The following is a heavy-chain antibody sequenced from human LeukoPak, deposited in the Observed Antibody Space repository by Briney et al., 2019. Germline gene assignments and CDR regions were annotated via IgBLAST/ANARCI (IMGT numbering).Heavy chain of an antibody. J-gene: IGHJ4*02. Sequence: PGGSLRLSCAASGFTFGSYAMSWVRQAPGKGLEWVSAISGSGGSTYYADSVKGRFTISRDNSKNTLYLQMNSLRAEDTAVYYSANPYCSGGSCYSGSFDYWGQGTLVTVSS. CDR3: ANPYCSGGSCYSGSFDY. CDR2: ISGSGGST. CDR1: GFTFGSYA. V-gene: IGHV3-23*01. D-gene: IGHD2-15*01.